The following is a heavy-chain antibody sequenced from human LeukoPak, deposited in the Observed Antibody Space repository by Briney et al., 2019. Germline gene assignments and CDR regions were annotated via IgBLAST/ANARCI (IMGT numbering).Heavy chain of an antibody. Sequence: SETLSLTCTVSGGSISSASYYWSWIRQPAGKGLEWIGRIYTSGSTNYSPSLRSRVTISVDTSKNEFSLKLSSVTAADTAVYYCARTRYYYNSRSYGAPYYFDYWGQGTLVTVSS. D-gene: IGHD3-10*01. J-gene: IGHJ4*02. CDR2: IYTSGST. V-gene: IGHV4-61*02. CDR3: ARTRYYYNSRSYGAPYYFDY. CDR1: GGSISSASYY.